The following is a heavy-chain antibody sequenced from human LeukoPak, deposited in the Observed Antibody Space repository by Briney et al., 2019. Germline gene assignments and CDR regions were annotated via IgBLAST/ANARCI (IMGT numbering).Heavy chain of an antibody. V-gene: IGHV1-2*02. D-gene: IGHD3-9*01. CDR3: ARSPDILTGENFDY. CDR1: GYTFTSYY. Sequence: ASVKVSCKASGYTFTSYYMHWVRQAPGQGLEWIGWINRNSGGTNYAQKFQGRVTMTTDTSISTAYMELSRLRSDDTAVYYCARSPDILTGENFDYWGQGTLVTVSS. J-gene: IGHJ4*02. CDR2: INRNSGGT.